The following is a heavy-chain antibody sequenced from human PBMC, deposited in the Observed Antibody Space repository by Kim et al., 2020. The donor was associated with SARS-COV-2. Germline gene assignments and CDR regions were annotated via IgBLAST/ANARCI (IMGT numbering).Heavy chain of an antibody. Sequence: ASVKVSCKASGYTFTSYYMHWVRQAPGQGLEWMGIINPSGGSTSYAQKFQGRVTMTWDTSTSTVYMELSSLRSEDTAVYYCARALPAPDIVVVPAAMWGYYFDYWGQGTLVTVSS. D-gene: IGHD2-2*01. CDR2: INPSGGST. CDR3: ARALPAPDIVVVPAAMWGYYFDY. CDR1: GYTFTSYY. J-gene: IGHJ4*02. V-gene: IGHV1-46*01.